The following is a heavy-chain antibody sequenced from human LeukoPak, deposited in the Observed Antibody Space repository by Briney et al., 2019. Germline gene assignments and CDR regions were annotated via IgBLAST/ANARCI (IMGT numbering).Heavy chain of an antibody. V-gene: IGHV4-4*07. CDR2: IYSSGST. CDR1: GGSFNNYY. CDR3: AREGGVARPGLDY. J-gene: IGHJ4*02. D-gene: IGHD6-6*01. Sequence: SETLSLTCTVFGGSFNNYYWNWIRQPAGKGLEWIGRIYSSGSTYYNPSLKSRLTISLDTSQNQFSLRLTSVGAADTAVYYCAREGGVARPGLDYWGQGTLVAVSS.